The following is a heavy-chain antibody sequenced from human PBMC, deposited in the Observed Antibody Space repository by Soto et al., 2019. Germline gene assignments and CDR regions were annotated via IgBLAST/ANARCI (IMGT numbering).Heavy chain of an antibody. V-gene: IGHV4-59*01. CDR1: GGSISSYY. D-gene: IGHD6-19*01. CDR3: ARVSPTVAGTSEYFDY. Sequence: SETLSLTCTVSGGSISSYYWSWIRQPPGKGLEWIGYIYYSGSTNYNPSLKSRVTISVDTSKNQFSLKLSSVTAADTAVYCCARVSPTVAGTSEYFDYWGQGTLVTVSS. CDR2: IYYSGST. J-gene: IGHJ4*02.